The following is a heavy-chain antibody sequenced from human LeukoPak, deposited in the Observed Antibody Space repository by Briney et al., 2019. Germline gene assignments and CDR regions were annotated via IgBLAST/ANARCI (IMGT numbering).Heavy chain of an antibody. CDR2: ISAYNGNT. CDR3: ARDYKEDYVAAAGDVDY. D-gene: IGHD6-13*01. J-gene: IGHJ4*02. V-gene: IGHV1-18*01. CDR1: GYTFTTYA. Sequence: ASVKVSCKASGYTFTTYAISWVRQAPGQGLEWMGWISAYNGNTNYAQKLQGRVTMTTDTSTSTAYRELRSLRSDDTAVYYCARDYKEDYVAAAGDVDYGGQGTLVTVSS.